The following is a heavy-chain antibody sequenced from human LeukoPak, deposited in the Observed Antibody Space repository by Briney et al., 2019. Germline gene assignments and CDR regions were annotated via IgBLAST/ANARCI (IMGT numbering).Heavy chain of an antibody. Sequence: PGGSLRLSCAASGFTFSIYAMHWVRQAPGKRLEWVAVISYDGSNKYYADSVKGRFTISRDNSKNKLYLQMNSLRDEDTDVYYCAGGGDYYDSSGYYSPGAFDIWGQGTMVTVSS. D-gene: IGHD3-22*01. CDR3: AGGGDYYDSSGYYSPGAFDI. J-gene: IGHJ3*02. CDR2: ISYDGSNK. V-gene: IGHV3-30*04. CDR1: GFTFSIYA.